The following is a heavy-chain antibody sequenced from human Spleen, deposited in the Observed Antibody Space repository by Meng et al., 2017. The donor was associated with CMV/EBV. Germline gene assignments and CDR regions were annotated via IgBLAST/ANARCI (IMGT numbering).Heavy chain of an antibody. D-gene: IGHD1-14*01. V-gene: IGHV4-31*03. J-gene: IGHJ4*02. Sequence: SETLSLTCTVSGGSISTGDYYWSWIRQHPGKGLEWIGYIYYSGGPYYNPSLKSRATISVDTSKNQFSLELISVTAADTAVFYCAGGSGGITGFDSWGQGTLVTVSS. CDR3: AGGSGGITGFDS. CDR2: IYYSGGP. CDR1: GGSISTGDYY.